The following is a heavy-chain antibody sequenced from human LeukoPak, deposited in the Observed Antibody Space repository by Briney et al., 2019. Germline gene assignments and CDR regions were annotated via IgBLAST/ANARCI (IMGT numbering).Heavy chain of an antibody. Sequence: ASVKVSCKAYGYTFTGYYMHWVRQAPGQGLEWMGWINPNSGSTNYAQKFQGRVTMTRDTSISTAYMELSRLRSDDTAVYYCARDGYDSSGYYPLGAFDIWGQGTMVTVSS. D-gene: IGHD3-22*01. CDR1: GYTFTGYY. CDR3: ARDGYDSSGYYPLGAFDI. J-gene: IGHJ3*02. V-gene: IGHV1-2*02. CDR2: INPNSGST.